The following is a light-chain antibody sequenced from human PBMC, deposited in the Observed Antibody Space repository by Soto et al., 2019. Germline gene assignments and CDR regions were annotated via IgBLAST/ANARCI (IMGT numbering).Light chain of an antibody. V-gene: IGKV3D-20*01. CDR3: QQYGSSPYT. CDR1: QSVSVNY. Sequence: EIVMTQSPGTLSLSPGERATLSCGASQSVSVNYLAWYQQKVGLAPRLLIYDASRRATGTPDRFSGSGSGTDFTLTISRLEPEDFAVYVCQQYGSSPYTFGQGTNLESK. J-gene: IGKJ2*01. CDR2: DAS.